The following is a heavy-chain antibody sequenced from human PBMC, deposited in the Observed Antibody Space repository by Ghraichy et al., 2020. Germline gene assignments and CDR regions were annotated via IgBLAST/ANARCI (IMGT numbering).Heavy chain of an antibody. V-gene: IGHV3-23*01. J-gene: IGHJ4*02. D-gene: IGHD2-21*02. CDR3: ARDKYESGDRYFDY. CDR2: ISGSGAFT. CDR1: GFTFSSYA. Sequence: GGSLRLSCSASGFTFSSYAMSWVRLAPGKGLEWVSYISGSGAFTNYADSVKGRFSISRDNSMETLDLQMNNLRAEDTAVYYCARDKYESGDRYFDYWGQGTLVTVSS.